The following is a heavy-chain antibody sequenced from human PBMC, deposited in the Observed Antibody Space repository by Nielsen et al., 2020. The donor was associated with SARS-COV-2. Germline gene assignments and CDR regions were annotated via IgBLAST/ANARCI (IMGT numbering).Heavy chain of an antibody. D-gene: IGHD6-19*01. CDR1: GYTFTGYY. J-gene: IGHJ4*02. CDR3: ARDLYGVWLREPYSSGWEEDY. V-gene: IGHV1-2*06. Sequence: ASVKVSCKASGYTFTGYYMHWVRQAPGQGLEWMGRINPNSGGTNYAQKFQGRVTMTRDTSISTAYMELSRLRSDDTAVYYCARDLYGVWLREPYSSGWEEDYWGQGTLVTVSS. CDR2: INPNSGGT.